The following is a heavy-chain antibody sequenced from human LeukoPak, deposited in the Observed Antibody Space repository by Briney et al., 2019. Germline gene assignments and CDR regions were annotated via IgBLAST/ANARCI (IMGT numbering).Heavy chain of an antibody. V-gene: IGHV4-38-2*01. CDR3: ARRRKNDVLDY. CDR2: IYHSGST. D-gene: IGHD1-1*01. CDR1: GYSLSSGYY. Sequence: SETLSLTCAVSGYSLSSGYYWGWIRQPPGEGLEWIGSIYHSGSTYYNPSLKSRVTISVDTSKNQFSLKLSSVTAADTAVYYCARRRKNDVLDYWGQGTLVTVSS. J-gene: IGHJ4*02.